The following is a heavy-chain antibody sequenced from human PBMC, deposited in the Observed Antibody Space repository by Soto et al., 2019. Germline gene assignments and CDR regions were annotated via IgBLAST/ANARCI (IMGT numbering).Heavy chain of an antibody. CDR3: AATDQLYY. D-gene: IGHD1-1*01. V-gene: IGHV3-33*01. Sequence: GVSLRHSCAASGFTFTNHGMLWFRQAPGKGLEWVAIIWYDGSHKYYADSAKGRFTISRDNSENTVTLQMNSLRAEDTSVYHGAATDQLYY. CDR1: GFTFTNHG. CDR2: IWYDGSHK. J-gene: IGHJ6*01.